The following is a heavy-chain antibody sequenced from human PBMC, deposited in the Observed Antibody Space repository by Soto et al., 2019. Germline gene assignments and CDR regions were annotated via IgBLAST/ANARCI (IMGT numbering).Heavy chain of an antibody. CDR1: GFTFSDSY. J-gene: IGHJ3*02. D-gene: IGHD6-13*01. CDR2: ISPSSSYT. CDR3: AKNHIAASGTGAYDI. Sequence: VGSLRLSCAASGFTFSDSYMSWIRQAPGKGLEWVSYISPSSSYTNYAVSVKGRFTISRDNAKNSVYLQMNSLRAEDTAVYYCAKNHIAASGTGAYDIWGQGTMVTVSS. V-gene: IGHV3-11*06.